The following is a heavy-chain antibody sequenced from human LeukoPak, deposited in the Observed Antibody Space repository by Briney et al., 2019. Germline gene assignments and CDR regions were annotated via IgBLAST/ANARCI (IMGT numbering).Heavy chain of an antibody. CDR2: ISYDGSDK. CDR1: GFTFSSYA. J-gene: IGHJ4*02. V-gene: IGHV3-30-3*01. CDR3: ARATDTAMVSFDY. D-gene: IGHD5-18*01. Sequence: GGSLRLSCAASGFTFSSYAMHWVRQAPGKGLEWVAVISYDGSDKYYADSVKGRFTISRDNSKNTLYLQMNSLRAEDTAVYYCARATDTAMVSFDYWGQGTLVTVSS.